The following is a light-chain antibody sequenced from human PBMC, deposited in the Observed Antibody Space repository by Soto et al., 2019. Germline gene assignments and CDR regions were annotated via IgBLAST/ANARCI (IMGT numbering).Light chain of an antibody. CDR3: QQYNDLPFP. CDR2: GAS. CDR1: LSVSNN. V-gene: IGKV3D-15*01. J-gene: IGKJ3*01. Sequence: KKSPGALSLSTGERATLSCRASLSVSNNYLAWYQQKPGRAPRLLIYGASSRATGIPARFSGSESGTEFTLTISSLQSEDFAGYYCQQYNDLPFPFGPGTNVDIK.